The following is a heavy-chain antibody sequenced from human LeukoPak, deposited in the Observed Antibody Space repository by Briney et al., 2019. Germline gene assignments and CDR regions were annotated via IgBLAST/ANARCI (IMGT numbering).Heavy chain of an antibody. D-gene: IGHD3-3*01. CDR2: ISWNSGSI. CDR3: AKLAQEHLFQYPPYYFDY. J-gene: IGHJ4*02. Sequence: GRSLRLSCAASGFTFDDYAMHWVRPAPGKGLEWVSGISWNSGSIGYADSVKGRFTISRDNAKNSLYLQMNSLRAEDTALYYCAKLAQEHLFQYPPYYFDYWGQGTLVTVSS. V-gene: IGHV3-9*01. CDR1: GFTFDDYA.